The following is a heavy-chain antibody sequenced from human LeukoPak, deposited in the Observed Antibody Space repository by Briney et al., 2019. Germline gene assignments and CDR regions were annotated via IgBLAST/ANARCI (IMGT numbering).Heavy chain of an antibody. J-gene: IGHJ6*03. V-gene: IGHV4-34*01. D-gene: IGHD2-2*01. Sequence: MPSETLSLTCAAYGGSFSGYYWSWIRQPPGKGLEWIGEINQSESTNYNPSLKSRVTISEDTSKNQFSLKVSSVTAADTAVYYCARQVAKYQLPSMARYYYMDVWGKGTTVTISS. CDR1: GGSFSGYY. CDR2: INQSEST. CDR3: ARQVAKYQLPSMARYYYMDV.